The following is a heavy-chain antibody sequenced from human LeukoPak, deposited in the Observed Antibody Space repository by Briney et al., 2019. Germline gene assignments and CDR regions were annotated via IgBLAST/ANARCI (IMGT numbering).Heavy chain of an antibody. V-gene: IGHV3-23*01. CDR3: ARAANVDTAMGTTYYFDY. CDR2: ISGSGGST. CDR1: GFTFSSYA. Sequence: GGSLRLSCAASGFTFSSYAMSWVRQAPGKGLEWVSAISGSGGSTYYADSVKGRFTISRDNSKNTLYLQMNSLRAEDTAVHYCARAANVDTAMGTTYYFDYWGQGTLVTVSS. D-gene: IGHD5-18*01. J-gene: IGHJ4*02.